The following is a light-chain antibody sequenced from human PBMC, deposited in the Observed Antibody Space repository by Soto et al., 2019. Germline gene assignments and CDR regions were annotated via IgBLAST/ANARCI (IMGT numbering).Light chain of an antibody. V-gene: IGLV2-8*01. J-gene: IGLJ3*02. CDR2: EVS. Sequence: QSVLTQPPSASGSPGQSVTISCTGTSSDVGAYKYVSWYQQYPGKAPKLMIYEVSKRPSGVPDRFSGSKSGNTASLTVSRLQAEDEADYYCTSYVGSNIWVFGGGPKVTVL. CDR3: TSYVGSNIWV. CDR1: SSDVGAYKY.